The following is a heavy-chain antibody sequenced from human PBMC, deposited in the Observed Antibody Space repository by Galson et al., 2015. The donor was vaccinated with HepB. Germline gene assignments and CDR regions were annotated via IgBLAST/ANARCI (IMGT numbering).Heavy chain of an antibody. CDR2: ISGSGGST. J-gene: IGHJ4*02. Sequence: SLRLSCAASGFTFSSYAMSWVRQAPGKGLEWVSAISGSGGSTYYADSVKGRFTISRDNSKNALYLQMNSLRAEDTAVYYCAKVITMVRGVIKHRIGDYFDYWGQGTLVTVSS. CDR3: AKVITMVRGVIKHRIGDYFDY. D-gene: IGHD3-10*01. CDR1: GFTFSSYA. V-gene: IGHV3-23*01.